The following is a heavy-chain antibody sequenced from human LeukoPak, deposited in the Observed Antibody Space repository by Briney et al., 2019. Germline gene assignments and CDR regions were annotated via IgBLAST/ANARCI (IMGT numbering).Heavy chain of an antibody. D-gene: IGHD3-10*01. CDR3: AKEGLWFGEFAGLDY. CDR2: ISGSGRST. J-gene: IGHJ4*02. CDR1: GFVFNNYD. V-gene: IGHV3-23*01. Sequence: GGSLRLSCATSGFVFNNYDMSWVRQGPAKGLEWLSAISGSGRSTYYADSVKGRFTISRDNSKNTLYLQMNSLRAEDTAVYYCAKEGLWFGEFAGLDYWGQGTLVTVSS.